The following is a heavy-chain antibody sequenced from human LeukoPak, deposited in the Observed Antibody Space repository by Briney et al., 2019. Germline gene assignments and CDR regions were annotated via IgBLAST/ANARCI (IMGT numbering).Heavy chain of an antibody. Sequence: GGSLRLSRAASGFTFSSYAMSWVRQAPGKGLEWVSAISGSGGSTYYADSVKGRFTTSRDNSKNTLYLQMNSLRAEDTAVYYCAKDGATMARGAIIFDYWGQGTLVTVSS. CDR1: GFTFSSYA. D-gene: IGHD3-10*01. J-gene: IGHJ4*02. CDR2: ISGSGGST. CDR3: AKDGATMARGAIIFDY. V-gene: IGHV3-23*01.